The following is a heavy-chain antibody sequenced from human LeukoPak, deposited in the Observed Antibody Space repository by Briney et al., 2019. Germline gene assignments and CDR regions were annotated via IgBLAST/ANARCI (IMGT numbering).Heavy chain of an antibody. Sequence: GGSLRLSCAASGFTFSSYSMNWVRQAPGKGLEWVSSISRSSSYICYADSVKGRFTISRDNAKNSLYLQMNSLGAEDTAVYYCARGTTVTTPRYFDYWGQGTLVTVSS. CDR1: GFTFSSYS. CDR3: ARGTTVTTPRYFDY. D-gene: IGHD4-17*01. J-gene: IGHJ4*02. V-gene: IGHV3-21*01. CDR2: ISRSSSYI.